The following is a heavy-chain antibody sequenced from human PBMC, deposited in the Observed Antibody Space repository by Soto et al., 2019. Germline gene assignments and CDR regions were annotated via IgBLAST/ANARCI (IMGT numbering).Heavy chain of an antibody. V-gene: IGHV3-21*01. CDR3: AREYTAWPLAYGLDV. CDR1: GFTFNTYS. D-gene: IGHD2-2*02. Sequence: LRLSCVGSGFTFNTYSINWVRQAPGKGLEWVSSISSRSDIYYADSVRGRFTISRDNAKNSVSLQMNSLRAEDTAVYYCAREYTAWPLAYGLDVWGQGTTVTVSS. CDR2: ISSRSDI. J-gene: IGHJ6*02.